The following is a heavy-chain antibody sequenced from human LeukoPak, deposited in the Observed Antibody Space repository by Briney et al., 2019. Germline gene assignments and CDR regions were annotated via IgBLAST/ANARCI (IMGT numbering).Heavy chain of an antibody. J-gene: IGHJ4*02. CDR2: INTYNGNT. CDR1: GYTFTSHG. V-gene: IGHV1-18*01. Sequence: ASVKVSCKASGYTFTSHGMSWVRQARGQGLEWMGGINTYNGNTNYAQKLQGRLTMTTDTSTSTAYMELKSLISDDTAVYYCTAVPKTSFDYWGQGTLVTVSS. D-gene: IGHD4-17*01. CDR3: TAVPKTSFDY.